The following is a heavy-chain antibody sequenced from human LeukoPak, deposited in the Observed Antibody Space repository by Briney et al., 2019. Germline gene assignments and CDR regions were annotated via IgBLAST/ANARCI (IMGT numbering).Heavy chain of an antibody. V-gene: IGHV4-39*07. D-gene: IGHD3-22*01. Sequence: PSETLSLTCTVSSGSISSYYWGWIRQPPGKGLEWIGSMYYSGNTYYNPSLKSRVTISVDTSKNQFSLKLSSVTAADTAVYYCASLTPAINYYDSRGYYPEYWGQGTLVTVSS. J-gene: IGHJ4*02. CDR1: SGSISSYY. CDR2: MYYSGNT. CDR3: ASLTPAINYYDSRGYYPEY.